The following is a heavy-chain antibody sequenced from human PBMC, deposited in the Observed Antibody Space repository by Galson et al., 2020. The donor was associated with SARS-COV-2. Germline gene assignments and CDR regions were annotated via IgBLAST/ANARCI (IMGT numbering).Heavy chain of an antibody. CDR2: IYCSGDT. CDR1: GGSISSSSYY. V-gene: IGHV4-39*07. Sequence: SETLSLTCSVSGGSISSSSYYWGWLRQPPGKGLEWIATIYCSGDTYYNPSLKSRVTISVDTSKNQFSLKVSSVTAADTAVYYCAREAGGYYYYYGMDVWGHGTAVIVSS. CDR3: AREAGGYYYYYGMDV. D-gene: IGHD2-15*01. J-gene: IGHJ6*02.